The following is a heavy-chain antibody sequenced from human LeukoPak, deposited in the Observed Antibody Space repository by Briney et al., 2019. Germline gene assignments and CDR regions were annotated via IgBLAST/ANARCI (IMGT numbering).Heavy chain of an antibody. CDR2: IYYSGST. V-gene: IGHV4-59*08. CDR1: GGSISSYY. D-gene: IGHD6-19*01. J-gene: IGHJ4*02. Sequence: SETLSLTCTVSGGSISSYYWNWIRQPPGRGLEWIGYIYYSGSTNYNPSLKSRVTISVDTSKNQFSLKLSSVTAADTAVYYCARRGRIAVAGFDYWGQGTLVTVSS. CDR3: ARRGRIAVAGFDY.